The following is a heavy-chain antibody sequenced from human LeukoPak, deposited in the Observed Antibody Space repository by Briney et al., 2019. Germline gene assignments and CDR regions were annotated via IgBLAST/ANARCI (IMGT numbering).Heavy chain of an antibody. J-gene: IGHJ4*02. CDR3: ARDEVASPYYFDY. CDR2: ISAYNGNT. Sequence: ASVKVSCKASGYTFTGYYMHWVRQAPGQGLEWMGWISAYNGNTNYAQKLQGRVAMTTDTSTSTAYMELRSLRSDDTAAYYCARDEVASPYYFDYWGQGTLVTVPS. V-gene: IGHV1-18*04. D-gene: IGHD2-15*01. CDR1: GYTFTGYY.